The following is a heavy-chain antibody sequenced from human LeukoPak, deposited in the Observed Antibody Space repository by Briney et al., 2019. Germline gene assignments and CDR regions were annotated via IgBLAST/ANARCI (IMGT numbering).Heavy chain of an antibody. CDR2: ISSSSSYI. Sequence: GGSLRLSCAASGFTFSSYGMHWVRQAPGKGLEWVSSISSSSSYIYYADSVKGRFTISRDNAKNSLYLQMNSLRAEDTAVYYCARDLDTVQSNFDYWGQGTLVTVSS. CDR1: GFTFSSYG. D-gene: IGHD2-8*02. CDR3: ARDLDTVQSNFDY. J-gene: IGHJ4*02. V-gene: IGHV3-21*01.